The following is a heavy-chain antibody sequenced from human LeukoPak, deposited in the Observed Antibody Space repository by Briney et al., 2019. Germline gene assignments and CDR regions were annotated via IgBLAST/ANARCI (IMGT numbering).Heavy chain of an antibody. V-gene: IGHV3-23*01. J-gene: IGHJ4*02. Sequence: GGSLRLSCAASGFTFSSYAMSWVRHAPGKGLEWVSVISGGGHNTYYADSVKGRFTISRDNSRNTLYLQMNSLRAEDTAVYYCAKDRSSWYYPFDYWGQGTLVTVSS. D-gene: IGHD6-13*01. CDR1: GFTFSSYA. CDR3: AKDRSSWYYPFDY. CDR2: ISGGGHNT.